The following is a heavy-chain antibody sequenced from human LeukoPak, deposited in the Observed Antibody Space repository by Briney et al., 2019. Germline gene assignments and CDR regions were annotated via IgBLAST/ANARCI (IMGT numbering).Heavy chain of an antibody. CDR2: INHSGST. CDR3: ARVRAARPRRYYYYYMDV. V-gene: IGHV4-34*01. D-gene: IGHD6-6*01. J-gene: IGHJ6*03. Sequence: SETLSLTCAVYGGSFSGYYWSWIRQPPGKGLEWIGEINHSGSTNYNPSLKSRVTISVDTSKNKFSLKLSSVIAADTAVYYCARVRAARPRRYYYYYMDVWGKGTTVTVSS. CDR1: GGSFSGYY.